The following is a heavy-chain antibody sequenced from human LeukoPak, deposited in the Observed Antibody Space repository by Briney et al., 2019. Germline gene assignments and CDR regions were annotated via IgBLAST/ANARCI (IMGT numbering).Heavy chain of an antibody. CDR3: ARVRVTMIVVNFDY. Sequence: SETLYLTCKASGGSISSSSYYWGWIRQPPGKGLAWIVSIYYSGSTYYNPSLKSRVTISVDTSKNQFSLKLSSVTAADTAVYYCARVRVTMIVVNFDYWGQGTLVTVSS. V-gene: IGHV4-39*07. CDR1: GGSISSSSYY. D-gene: IGHD3-22*01. J-gene: IGHJ4*02. CDR2: IYYSGST.